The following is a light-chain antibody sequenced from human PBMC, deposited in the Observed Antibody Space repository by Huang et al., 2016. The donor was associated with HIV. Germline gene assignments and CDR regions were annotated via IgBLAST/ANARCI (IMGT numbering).Light chain of an antibody. CDR1: QNVRNN. V-gene: IGKV3-15*01. CDR3: QQVNTWPPA. Sequence: ETLMTQFPATLSVSPGERATLSCRASQNVRNNLAWYQQKPGQAPRLLVYEASSRAIGVPGRFSASGSGIDFTLTISSLQSEDFAVYYCQQVNTWPPAFGGGTTVEIK. CDR2: EAS. J-gene: IGKJ4*01.